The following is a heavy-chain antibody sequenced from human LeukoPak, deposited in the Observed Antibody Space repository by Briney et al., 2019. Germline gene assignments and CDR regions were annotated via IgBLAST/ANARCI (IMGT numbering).Heavy chain of an antibody. D-gene: IGHD2-21*02. CDR1: GFTFTTYA. CDR3: AKCNGGDCYKDVFGI. Sequence: GGSLRLSCAASGFTFTTYAMSWVRQAPGKGLEWVSAVSGGGGTAYYADSVKGRFTISKDNSKSTLSLQMDSLRAEDTAIYYCAKCNGGDCYKDVFGIWGQGTMVTVSS. CDR2: VSGGGGTA. V-gene: IGHV3-23*01. J-gene: IGHJ3*02.